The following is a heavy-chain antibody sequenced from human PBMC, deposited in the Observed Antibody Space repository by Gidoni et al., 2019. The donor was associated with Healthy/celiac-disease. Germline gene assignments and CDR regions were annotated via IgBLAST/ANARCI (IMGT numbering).Heavy chain of an antibody. D-gene: IGHD5-12*01. CDR1: GGSISSGDYY. V-gene: IGHV4-30-4*01. J-gene: IGHJ4*02. CDR3: ARSRMGGYSGYEPYDY. CDR2: IYYSGST. Sequence: QVQLQESGPGLVKPSQTLSLTCTVSGGSISSGDYYWSWIRQPPGKGREWIGYIYYSGSTYYNPSLKSRVTISVDTSKNQFSLKLSSVTAADTAVYYCARSRMGGYSGYEPYDYWGQGTLVTVSS.